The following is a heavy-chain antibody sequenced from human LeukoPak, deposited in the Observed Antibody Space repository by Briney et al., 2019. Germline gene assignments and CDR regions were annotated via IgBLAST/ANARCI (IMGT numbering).Heavy chain of an antibody. D-gene: IGHD5-18*01. CDR2: INPNSGGT. CDR1: GYTFTGYY. CDR3: ARARPYRGYSYGY. Sequence: ASVKVPCKASGYTFTGYYMHWVRQAPGQGLEWMGWINPNSGGTNYAQKFQGRVTMTRDTSISTAYMELSRLRSDDTAVYYCARARPYRGYSYGYWGQGTLVTVSS. J-gene: IGHJ4*02. V-gene: IGHV1-2*02.